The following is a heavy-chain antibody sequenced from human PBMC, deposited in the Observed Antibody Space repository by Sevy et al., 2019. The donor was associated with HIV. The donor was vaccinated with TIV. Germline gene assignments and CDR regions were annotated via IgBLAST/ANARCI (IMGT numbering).Heavy chain of an antibody. CDR1: GFSFTSYW. J-gene: IGHJ3*02. Sequence: GSLRLSCAASGFSFTSYWMSWVRQTPEKGLEWVANINQVGTEKNYVDSVKGRFTISRDNAKNSLYLQMNSLRAEDTAVYYCANKGGSRPNDAFGTWGQGTMVTVSS. CDR3: ANKGGSRPNDAFGT. D-gene: IGHD3-10*01. CDR2: INQVGTEK. V-gene: IGHV3-7*01.